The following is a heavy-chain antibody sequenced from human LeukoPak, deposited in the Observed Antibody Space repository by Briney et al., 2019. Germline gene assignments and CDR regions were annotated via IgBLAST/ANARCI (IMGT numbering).Heavy chain of an antibody. J-gene: IGHJ4*02. Sequence: ASVKVSCKTSGYTFTSYAINWVRQAPGQGLEWMGWINTNTGNPTYAQGFTGRFVFSLDTSVTTAYLQISSLKAEDTAVYYCAREIFEYYGSGSYLDYWGQGTLVTVSS. CDR1: GYTFTSYA. CDR3: AREIFEYYGSGSYLDY. V-gene: IGHV7-4-1*02. D-gene: IGHD3-10*01. CDR2: INTNTGNP.